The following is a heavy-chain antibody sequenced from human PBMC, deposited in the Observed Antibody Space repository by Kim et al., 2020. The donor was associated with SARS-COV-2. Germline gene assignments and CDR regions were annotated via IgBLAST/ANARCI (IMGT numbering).Heavy chain of an antibody. V-gene: IGHV3-15*01. J-gene: IGHJ4*02. D-gene: IGHD3-10*01. CDR1: GFTFSNAW. CDR3: TTEFPWGMVRGVIITQGFDY. CDR2: IKSKTDGGTT. Sequence: GGSLRLSCAASGFTFSNAWMSWVRQAPGKGLEWVGRIKSKTDGGTTDYAAPVKGRFTISRDDSKNTLYLQMNSLKTEDTAVYYCTTEFPWGMVRGVIITQGFDYSGQRTLLTVYS.